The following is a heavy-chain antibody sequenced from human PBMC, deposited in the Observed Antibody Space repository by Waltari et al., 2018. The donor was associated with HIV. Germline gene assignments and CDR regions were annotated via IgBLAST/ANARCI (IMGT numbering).Heavy chain of an antibody. D-gene: IGHD3-9*01. CDR2: IIPIFGTA. V-gene: IGHV1-69*06. J-gene: IGHJ6*02. CDR1: GGTFSSYA. Sequence: QVQLVQSGAEVKKPGSSVKVSCKASGGTFSSYAISWVRQAPGQGLEWMGGIIPIFGTANYAQKFQGRVTITADKSTSTAYMELSSLRSEDTAVYYCARRSDILTGYYNLYYYYGMDVWGQGTTVTVSS. CDR3: ARRSDILTGYYNLYYYYGMDV.